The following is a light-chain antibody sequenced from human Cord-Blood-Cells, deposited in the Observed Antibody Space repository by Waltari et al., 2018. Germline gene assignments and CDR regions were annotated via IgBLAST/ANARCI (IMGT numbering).Light chain of an antibody. CDR1: SSDVGSYNL. Sequence: QSALTQPASVSGSPGQSITISCTGTSSDVGSYNLFSWYQQHPGKAPKLMIYEGSNRPSGVCNRFSGSKSGNTASLTISGLQAEDEADYCCCSYAGSWVFGGGTKLTVL. V-gene: IGLV2-23*01. J-gene: IGLJ3*02. CDR3: CSYAGSWV. CDR2: EGS.